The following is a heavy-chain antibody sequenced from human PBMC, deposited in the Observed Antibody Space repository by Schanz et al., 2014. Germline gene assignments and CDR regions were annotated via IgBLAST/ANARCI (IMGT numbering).Heavy chain of an antibody. J-gene: IGHJ5*02. CDR2: ISGSGGST. D-gene: IGHD1-26*01. V-gene: IGHV3-23*01. CDR1: GGSFSGYY. Sequence: VQLQQWGAGLLKPSETLSLTCAVYGGSFSGYYWSWVRQAPGKGLAWVSAISGSGGSTYYADSVKGRFTISRDNSNHTLYLQMNSLRADDTAVYYCAKELYSGSHYGWFDPWGQGTLVTVSS. CDR3: AKELYSGSHYGWFDP.